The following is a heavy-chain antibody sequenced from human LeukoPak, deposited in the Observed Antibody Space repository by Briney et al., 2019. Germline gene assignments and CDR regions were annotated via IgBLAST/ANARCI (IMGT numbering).Heavy chain of an antibody. J-gene: IGHJ4*02. CDR3: AKGADNTWYSPLDY. Sequence: GGSLRLSCAAPGFIFTTFAMSGVGQPPGRGVEGVSAINVSGGNTYYADSVKGRFTISRDNSRRTLSLQMNNLRAEDTAIYYCAKGADNTWYSPLDYWGQGSLVTVSS. D-gene: IGHD2-21*02. V-gene: IGHV3-23*01. CDR1: GFIFTTFA. CDR2: INVSGGNT.